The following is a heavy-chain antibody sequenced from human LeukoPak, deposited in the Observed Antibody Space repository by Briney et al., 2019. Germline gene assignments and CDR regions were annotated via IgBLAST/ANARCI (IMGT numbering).Heavy chain of an antibody. J-gene: IGHJ4*02. D-gene: IGHD1-26*01. CDR3: AREGLAQGGSYRARYYFDY. CDR2: IYHSGST. CDR1: GGSISSGGYS. Sequence: SQTLSLTCAVSGGSISSGGYSWSWIRQPPGKGLEWIGYIYHSGSTYYNPSLKSRVTISVDRSKNQFSLKLSSVTAADTAVYYCAREGLAQGGSYRARYYFDYWGQGTLVTVSS. V-gene: IGHV4-30-2*01.